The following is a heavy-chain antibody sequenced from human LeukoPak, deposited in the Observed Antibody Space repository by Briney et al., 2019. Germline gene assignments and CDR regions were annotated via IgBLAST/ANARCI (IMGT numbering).Heavy chain of an antibody. J-gene: IGHJ4*02. D-gene: IGHD6-6*01. CDR1: GFTVSSNY. CDR2: IYSGGST. CDR3: AKDTYSSSPYYFDY. Sequence: GGSLRLSCAASGFTVSSNYMNWVRQAPGKGLEWVSVIYSGGSTYYADSVKGRFTISRDNSKNTLYLQMNTLRAEDTAVYYCAKDTYSSSPYYFDYWGQGTLVTVSS. V-gene: IGHV3-53*01.